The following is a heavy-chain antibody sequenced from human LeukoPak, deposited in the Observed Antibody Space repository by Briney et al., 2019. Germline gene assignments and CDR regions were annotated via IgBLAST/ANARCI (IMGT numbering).Heavy chain of an antibody. CDR2: ISYDGSNT. Sequence: GGSLRLSCAASGFTFSSYVMHWVRQAPGTRLEWVAAISYDGSNTYYADSVKGRFTISRDNSKNTLYLQMNSLRAEDTAVYYCAKVHLEGASSLDQWGQGILVTVSS. V-gene: IGHV3-30*18. CDR3: AKVHLEGASSLDQ. J-gene: IGHJ4*02. CDR1: GFTFSSYV. D-gene: IGHD1-26*01.